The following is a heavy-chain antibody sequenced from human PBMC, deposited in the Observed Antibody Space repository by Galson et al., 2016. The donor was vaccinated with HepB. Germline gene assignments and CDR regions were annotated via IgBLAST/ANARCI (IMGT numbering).Heavy chain of an antibody. CDR1: GFTFSSFP. V-gene: IGHV3-30-3*01. D-gene: IGHD6-13*01. J-gene: IGHJ4*02. CDR2: ISYDGSNE. Sequence: SLRLSCAGSGFTFSSFPMHWVRQTPGKGLEWVAIISYDGSNEYYADSVKGRFTISRDNSRKTLYLQMNSLRAEDTAVYYCLRDGVGAASYDYWGQGTLVAVSS. CDR3: LRDGVGAASYDY.